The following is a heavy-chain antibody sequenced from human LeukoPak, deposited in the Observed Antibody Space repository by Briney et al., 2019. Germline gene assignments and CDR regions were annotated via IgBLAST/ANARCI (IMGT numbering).Heavy chain of an antibody. Sequence: PGGSLRLSCAASGFTFSSYWIHWVRQAPGKGLVWVSRINSDGSSTSYADSVKGRFTISRDNAKNTLYLQMNSLSAEDTAVYYCARVGRELTIDYWGQGTLVTVSS. CDR1: GFTFSSYW. V-gene: IGHV3-74*01. J-gene: IGHJ4*02. CDR2: INSDGSST. D-gene: IGHD1-26*01. CDR3: ARVGRELTIDY.